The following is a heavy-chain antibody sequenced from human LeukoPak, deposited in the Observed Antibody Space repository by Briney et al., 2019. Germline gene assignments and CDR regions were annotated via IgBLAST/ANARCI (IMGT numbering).Heavy chain of an antibody. J-gene: IGHJ4*02. CDR2: ISGSGGST. V-gene: IGHV3-23*01. CDR3: AKSGDPRKMAAAGFDY. CDR1: GFPFRSYP. Sequence: GGSLRLSCAASGFPFRSYPMTWVRQAPEKGLEWVSSISGSGGSTYYADSVKGRFTISRDNSKNTLYLQMNTLRAEDTAIYYCAKSGDPRKMAAAGFDYWGQGTLVTVSS. D-gene: IGHD6-13*01.